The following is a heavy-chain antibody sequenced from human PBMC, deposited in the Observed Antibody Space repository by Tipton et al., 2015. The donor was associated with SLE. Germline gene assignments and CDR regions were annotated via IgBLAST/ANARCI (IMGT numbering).Heavy chain of an antibody. Sequence: TLSLTCTVSGSSISGGNSYWSWIRQPAGKGLEWIGRIYGRGSTIYNPSLKSRVTISVDTSKNHFSLKLSSVTAADTAVYYCARDRDYYDSSGLLLEGFDVWGQGTMVTVSS. CDR2: IYGRGST. CDR3: ARDRDYYDSSGLLLEGFDV. D-gene: IGHD3-22*01. V-gene: IGHV4-61*02. J-gene: IGHJ3*01. CDR1: GSSISGGNSY.